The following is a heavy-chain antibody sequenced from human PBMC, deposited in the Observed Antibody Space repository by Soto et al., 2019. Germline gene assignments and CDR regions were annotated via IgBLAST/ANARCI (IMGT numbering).Heavy chain of an antibody. CDR3: ARSGVAAAGGGSSWLDYYYGMDV. Sequence: GEALEISCKGSGYSFKSFWLSRVRQMPGEGPEWMGRIDPSDSYTNYSPSFQGHVTISADKSISTAYLQWSSLKASDTAMYYCARSGVAAAGGGSSWLDYYYGMDVWGQGTTVTVSS. V-gene: IGHV5-10-1*01. J-gene: IGHJ6*02. D-gene: IGHD6-13*01. CDR2: IDPSDSYT. CDR1: GYSFKSFW.